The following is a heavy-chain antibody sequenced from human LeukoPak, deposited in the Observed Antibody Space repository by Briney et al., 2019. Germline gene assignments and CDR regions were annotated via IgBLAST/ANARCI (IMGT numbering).Heavy chain of an antibody. CDR2: ISGSGGST. J-gene: IGHJ4*02. CDR3: ARENSGSYKIDY. Sequence: GGSLRLSCAASGFTFSSYAMSWVRQAPGKGLEWVSAISGSGGSTYYADSVKGRFTISRDNSKNTLYLQMGSLRAEDMAVYYCARENSGSYKIDYWGQGTLVTVSS. CDR1: GFTFSSYA. D-gene: IGHD1-26*01. V-gene: IGHV3-23*01.